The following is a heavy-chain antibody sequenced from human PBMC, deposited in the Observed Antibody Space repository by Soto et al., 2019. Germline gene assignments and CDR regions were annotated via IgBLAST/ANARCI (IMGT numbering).Heavy chain of an antibody. CDR2: INHSGST. J-gene: IGHJ4*02. CDR1: GGSFSGYY. D-gene: IGHD3-10*01. CDR3: ARGRTIPHYYGSGSYDVDY. Sequence: PSETLSLTCAVYGGSFSGYYWSWIRQPPGKGLEWIGEINHSGSTNYNPSLKSRVTISVDTSKNQFSLKLSSVTAADTAVYYCARGRTIPHYYGSGSYDVDYWGQGTLVTVSS. V-gene: IGHV4-34*01.